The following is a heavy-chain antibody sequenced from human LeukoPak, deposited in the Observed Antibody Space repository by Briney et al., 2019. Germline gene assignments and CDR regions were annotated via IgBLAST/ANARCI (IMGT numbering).Heavy chain of an antibody. J-gene: IGHJ5*02. V-gene: IGHV3-30-3*01. CDR3: ARGILWSFDP. CDR2: ISYDGSNK. Sequence: PGGSLRLSCAASGFTFTNYAMSWVRQAPGKGLEWVAVISYDGSNKYYADSVKGRFTISRDNSKNTLYLQMNSLRAEDTAVYYCARGILWSFDPWGQGTLVTVSS. D-gene: IGHD3-3*01. CDR1: GFTFTNYA.